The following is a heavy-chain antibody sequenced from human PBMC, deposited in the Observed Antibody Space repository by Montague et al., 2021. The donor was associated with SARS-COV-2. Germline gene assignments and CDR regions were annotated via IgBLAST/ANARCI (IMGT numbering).Heavy chain of an antibody. CDR3: AGPLNWFDP. J-gene: IGHJ5*02. Sequence: SRSLSLDASGFTFSSYWMHWVRQAPGKGLVWVSRINSDGSSTSYADSVKGRFTISRDNAKNTLYLQMNSLRAEDTAVYYCAGPLNWFDPWGQGTLVTVSS. CDR2: INSDGSST. CDR1: GFTFSSYW. V-gene: IGHV3-74*01.